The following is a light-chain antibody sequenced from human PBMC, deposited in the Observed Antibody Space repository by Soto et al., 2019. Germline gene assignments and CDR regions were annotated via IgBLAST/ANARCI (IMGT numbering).Light chain of an antibody. CDR2: EVS. V-gene: IGLV2-14*01. CDR3: SSYTSSSTWV. CDR1: SSDVGAYNY. J-gene: IGLJ3*02. Sequence: QSALTQPASVSGSPGQSITISCTGTSSDVGAYNYVSWYQQHPGKAPKLMIYEVSNRPSGVSDRFSGSRSGNTASLTISGLQAEDESDYYCSSYTSSSTWVFGGGTQLNRP.